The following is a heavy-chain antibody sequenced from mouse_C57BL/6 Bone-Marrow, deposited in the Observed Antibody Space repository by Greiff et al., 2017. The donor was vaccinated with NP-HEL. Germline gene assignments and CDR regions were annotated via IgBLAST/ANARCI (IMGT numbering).Heavy chain of an antibody. CDR1: GYSITSGYY. CDR3: ARGEVVATPTYFDY. J-gene: IGHJ2*01. V-gene: IGHV3-6*01. D-gene: IGHD1-1*01. CDR2: ISYDGSN. Sequence: VQLQQSGPGLVKPSQSLSLTCSVTGYSITSGYYWNWIRQFPGNKLEWMGYISYDGSNNYNPSLKNRISITRDTSKNQFFLKLNSVTTEDTATYYCARGEVVATPTYFDYWGQGTTLTVSS.